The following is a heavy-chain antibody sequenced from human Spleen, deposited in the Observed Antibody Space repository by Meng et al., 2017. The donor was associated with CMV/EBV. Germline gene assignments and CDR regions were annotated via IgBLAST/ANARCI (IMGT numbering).Heavy chain of an antibody. CDR1: GYTFTGYS. D-gene: IGHD2-21*01. V-gene: IGHV1-2*02. Sequence: ASVKVSCKASGYTFTGYSMHWVRQAPGQGLEWMGWINPYSGGTNYAQKFQGRVTMTRDTSISTAYMELSSLRSEDTAVYYCATRPLYCGGDCNNWFDPWGQGTLVTVSS. CDR3: ATRPLYCGGDCNNWFDP. CDR2: INPYSGGT. J-gene: IGHJ5*02.